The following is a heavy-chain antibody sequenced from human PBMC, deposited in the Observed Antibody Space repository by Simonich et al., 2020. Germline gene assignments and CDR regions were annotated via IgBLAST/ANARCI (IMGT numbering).Heavy chain of an antibody. CDR3: ARDREVYGSGSYYNY. CDR2: KKKEESEK. CDR1: GFPFSSYW. Sequence: EVQLVESGGGLVQPGGSLRLSCAASGFPFSSYWMSWVLPAPGKGLGCRALRKGMEEEPKKKKEESEKSLVNSGKGQFTISRDNAKNSLYLQMNSLRAEDTAVYYCARDREVYGSGSYYNYWGQGTLVTVSS. V-gene: IGHV3-7*01. J-gene: IGHJ4*02. D-gene: IGHD3-10*01.